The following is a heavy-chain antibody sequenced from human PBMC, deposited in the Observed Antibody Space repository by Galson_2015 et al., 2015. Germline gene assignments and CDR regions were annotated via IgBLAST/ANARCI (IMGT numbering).Heavy chain of an antibody. CDR3: ARGYSGYDGGDI. D-gene: IGHD5-12*01. Sequence: ETLSLTCTLSGGSISSYYWRWLRPPPGKGLEWIGYIYYSGSTNYNPSLKSRVTISVDTSKNQFSLKLSSVTAADTAVYYCARGYSGYDGGDIWGQGTMVTVSS. CDR1: GGSISSYY. V-gene: IGHV4-59*01. CDR2: IYYSGST. J-gene: IGHJ3*02.